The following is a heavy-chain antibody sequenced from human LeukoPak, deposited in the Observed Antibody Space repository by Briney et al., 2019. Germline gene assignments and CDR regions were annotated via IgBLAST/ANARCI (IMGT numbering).Heavy chain of an antibody. V-gene: IGHV3-30-3*01. CDR3: AKGDQVQWDFDY. CDR2: ISYDESNK. Sequence: GGSLRLSCAASGFTFSSYAMHWVRQAPGKGLEWVAVISYDESNKYYTDSVKGRFTISRDNSKNTLYLQMNSLRAEDTAVYYCAKGDQVQWDFDYWGQGTLVTVSS. CDR1: GFTFSSYA. J-gene: IGHJ4*02. D-gene: IGHD6-19*01.